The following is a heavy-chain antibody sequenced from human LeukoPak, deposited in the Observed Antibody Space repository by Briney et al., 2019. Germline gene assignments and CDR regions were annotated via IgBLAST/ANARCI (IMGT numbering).Heavy chain of an antibody. J-gene: IGHJ6*02. CDR3: ARGSVLMVYAIPYYYGMDV. Sequence: GGSLRLSCAASGFTFTSYGISWVRQAPGQGLEWMGWISAYNGNTNYAQKLQGRVTMTTDTSTSTAYMELRSLRSDDTAVYYCARGSVLMVYAIPYYYGMDVWGQGTTVTVSS. CDR2: ISAYNGNT. CDR1: GFTFTSYG. V-gene: IGHV1-18*01. D-gene: IGHD2-8*01.